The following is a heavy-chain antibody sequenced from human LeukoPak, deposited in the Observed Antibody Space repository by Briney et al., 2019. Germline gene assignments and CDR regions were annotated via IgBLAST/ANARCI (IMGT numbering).Heavy chain of an antibody. CDR3: ARDCWDYGSGSYCGIDY. Sequence: PGGSLRLSCIVSGFAFSDYWMSWVRQAPGKGLEWLANINQDGSQTSYVDSVRGRFTVSRDNAKNSLYLQMNSLRAEDTTVYYCARDCWDYGSGSYCGIDYWGQGTLVTVSS. V-gene: IGHV3-7*01. J-gene: IGHJ4*02. D-gene: IGHD3-10*01. CDR2: INQDGSQT. CDR1: GFAFSDYW.